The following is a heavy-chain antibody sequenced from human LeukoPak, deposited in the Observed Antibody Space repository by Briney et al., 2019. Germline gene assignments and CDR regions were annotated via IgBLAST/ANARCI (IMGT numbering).Heavy chain of an antibody. Sequence: SETLSLTCTVSGGSISSYYWSWIRQPPGKGLEWMGYIYYSGSTNYNPSLKSRVTISVDTSKNQFSLKLSSVTAADTAVYYCARAAPTYDYVWGSYKPPDAFDIWGQGTMVTVSS. CDR3: ARAAPTYDYVWGSYKPPDAFDI. J-gene: IGHJ3*02. CDR1: GGSISSYY. D-gene: IGHD3-16*01. V-gene: IGHV4-59*01. CDR2: IYYSGST.